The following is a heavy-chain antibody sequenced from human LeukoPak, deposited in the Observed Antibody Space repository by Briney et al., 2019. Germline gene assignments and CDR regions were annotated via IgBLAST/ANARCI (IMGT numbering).Heavy chain of an antibody. V-gene: IGHV4-4*07. D-gene: IGHD3-22*01. CDR2: IYTSGST. CDR1: GGSISSYY. Sequence: PSETLSLTCTVSGGSISSYYWSWIRQPAGKGLEWIGRIYTSGSTNCNPSLKSRVTMSVDTSKNQFSLKLSSVTATDTAVYYCARGQYYYDSSGPRGYYYYMDIWGKGTTVTVSS. J-gene: IGHJ6*03. CDR3: ARGQYYYDSSGPRGYYYYMDI.